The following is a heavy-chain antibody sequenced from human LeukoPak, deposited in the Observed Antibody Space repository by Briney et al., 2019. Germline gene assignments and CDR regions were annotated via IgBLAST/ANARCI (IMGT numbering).Heavy chain of an antibody. CDR1: GGSMNNYY. CDR3: ARDYFDSGGYWKSFDY. J-gene: IGHJ4*02. Sequence: PSETLSLTCTVSGGSMNNYYWSWIRQPPGKGLEWIGYIYYTGYTNYNPSLQSRVSISVDTSKNQFSLKLSSVTAADTAVYYCARDYFDSGGYWKSFDYWGQGILVTVSS. CDR2: IYYTGYT. V-gene: IGHV4-59*01. D-gene: IGHD3-22*01.